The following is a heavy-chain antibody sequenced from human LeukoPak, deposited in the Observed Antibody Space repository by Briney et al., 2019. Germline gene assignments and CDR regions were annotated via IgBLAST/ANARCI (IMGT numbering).Heavy chain of an antibody. V-gene: IGHV3-23*01. CDR2: ISGSGGST. Sequence: PGGSLRLSCAASGFTFSSYGMSWVRQAPGKGLEWVSAISGSGGSTYYADSVKGRFTISRDNSKNTLYLQMNSLRAEDTAVYYCARDRGVRGGAVNWFDPWGQGTLVTVSS. J-gene: IGHJ5*02. CDR1: GFTFSSYG. CDR3: ARDRGVRGGAVNWFDP. D-gene: IGHD3-10*01.